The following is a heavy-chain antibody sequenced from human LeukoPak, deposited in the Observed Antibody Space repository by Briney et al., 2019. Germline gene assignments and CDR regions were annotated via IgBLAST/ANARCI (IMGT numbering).Heavy chain of an antibody. CDR2: ISASGGST. Sequence: AGGSLRLSCAASGFTFSGYAMSWVRQAPGKGLEWVSAISASGGSTYYADSVKGRFTISRDNSKNTLYLQMNSLRAEDTAVYYCAKGRNVLRYPYGMDVWGQGTTVTVSS. CDR1: GFTFSGYA. CDR3: AKGRNVLRYPYGMDV. J-gene: IGHJ6*02. V-gene: IGHV3-23*01. D-gene: IGHD3-9*01.